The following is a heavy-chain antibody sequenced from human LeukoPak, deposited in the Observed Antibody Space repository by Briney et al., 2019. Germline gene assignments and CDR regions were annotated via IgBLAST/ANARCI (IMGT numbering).Heavy chain of an antibody. J-gene: IGHJ6*02. V-gene: IGHV3-66*04. D-gene: IGHD3-3*01. CDR1: GFTFSNYG. Sequence: PGRSLRLSCVASGFTFSNYGMHWVRRAPGKGLEWVSVIYSGNRTKYADSVKGRFIISRDNSKNTLLFQMNSLRAEDTAVYYCARLTSGNGLDVWGQGTTVTVS. CDR2: IYSGNRT. CDR3: ARLTSGNGLDV.